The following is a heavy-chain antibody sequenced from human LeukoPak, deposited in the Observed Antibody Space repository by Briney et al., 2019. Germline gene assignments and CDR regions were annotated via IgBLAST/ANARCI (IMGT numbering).Heavy chain of an antibody. Sequence: ASVKVSFKASGYTFTSYDINWVRQATGQGLEWMGWMNPNSGNTGYAQKFQGRVTMTRNTSISTAYMELSSLRSEDTAVYYCARGQGAAAAVDYWGQGTLVTVSS. D-gene: IGHD6-13*01. CDR2: MNPNSGNT. CDR3: ARGQGAAAAVDY. J-gene: IGHJ4*02. V-gene: IGHV1-8*01. CDR1: GYTFTSYD.